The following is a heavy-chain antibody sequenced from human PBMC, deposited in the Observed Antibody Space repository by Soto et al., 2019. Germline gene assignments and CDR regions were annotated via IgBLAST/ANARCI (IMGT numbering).Heavy chain of an antibody. CDR1: GGTFSSYA. CDR2: IIPIFGTA. CDR3: ARSRDGYNYGYYYGMDV. Sequence: SVKVSCKASGGTFSSYAISWVRQAPGQGLEWMGGIIPIFGTANYAQKFQGRVTITADESTSTAYMELSSLRSEDTAVYYCARSRDGYNYGYYYGMDVWGQGTTVTVSS. D-gene: IGHD5-12*01. J-gene: IGHJ6*02. V-gene: IGHV1-69*13.